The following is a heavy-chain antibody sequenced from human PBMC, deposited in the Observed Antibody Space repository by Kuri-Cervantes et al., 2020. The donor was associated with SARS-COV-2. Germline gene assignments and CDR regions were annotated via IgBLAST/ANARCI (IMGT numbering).Heavy chain of an antibody. Sequence: SVKVSCKASGGTFSSYAISWVRQAPGQGLEWMGGIIPIFGTANYAQTFQGRVTITTDESTSTAYMELSSLRSEDTAVYYCARVRGYSYGYRGDYYMDVWGKGTTVTVSS. CDR1: GGTFSSYA. CDR2: IIPIFGTA. V-gene: IGHV1-69*05. CDR3: ARVRGYSYGYRGDYYMDV. D-gene: IGHD5-18*01. J-gene: IGHJ6*03.